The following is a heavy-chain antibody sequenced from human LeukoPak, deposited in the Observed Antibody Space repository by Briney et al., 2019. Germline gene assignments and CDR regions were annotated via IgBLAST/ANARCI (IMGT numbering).Heavy chain of an antibody. CDR1: GGSISSSSYY. CDR3: ARHNYVVPATDGGFDP. J-gene: IGHJ5*02. V-gene: IGHV4-39*01. Sequence: SETLSLTCTVSGGSISSSSYYWGWIRQPPGKGLEWIGSIYYSGSTYYNPSLKSRVTISVDTSKNQFSLKLSSVTAADTAVYYCARHNYVVPATDGGFDPWAQGTLVTVSS. D-gene: IGHD2-2*01. CDR2: IYYSGST.